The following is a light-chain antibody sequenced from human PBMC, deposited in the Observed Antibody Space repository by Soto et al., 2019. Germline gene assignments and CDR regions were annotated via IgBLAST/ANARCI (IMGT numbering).Light chain of an antibody. J-gene: IGKJ2*01. Sequence: DIQMTQSPSTLSASVGDRVTITCRSSQSISIWLAWYQPKPGKAPKLLIYKASNLESGVPSRFSSSGSGTEFTLTISSLHDDDFASYSCQQYNSYLYTFGQGTKLDIK. CDR2: KAS. CDR3: QQYNSYLYT. V-gene: IGKV1-5*03. CDR1: QSISIW.